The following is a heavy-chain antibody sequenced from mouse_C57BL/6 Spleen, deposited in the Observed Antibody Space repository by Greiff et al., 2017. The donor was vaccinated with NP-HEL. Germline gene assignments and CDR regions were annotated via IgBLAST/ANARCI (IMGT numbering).Heavy chain of an antibody. CDR2: IYPGSGST. V-gene: IGHV1-55*01. CDR3: ARVTAQAMGFAY. CDR1: GYTFTSYW. Sequence: QVQLKQPGAELVKPGASVKMSCKASGYTFTSYWITWVKQRPGQGLEWIGDIYPGSGSTNYNEKFKSKATLTVDTSSSTAYMQLSSLTSEDSAVYYCARVTAQAMGFAYWGQGTLVTVSA. J-gene: IGHJ3*01. D-gene: IGHD3-2*02.